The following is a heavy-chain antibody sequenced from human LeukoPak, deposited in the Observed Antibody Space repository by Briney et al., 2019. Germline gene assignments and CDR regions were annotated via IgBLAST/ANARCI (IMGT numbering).Heavy chain of an antibody. J-gene: IGHJ4*02. CDR1: GFTFDDYA. Sequence: GGSLRLSCAASGFTFDDYAIHWVRQALGKGLEWVSLITGDGVSTFYADSVKGRFTISRDNSKNSLHLQMNSLRTDDSALYYCAEEGPIAVAGYFDYWGQGTLVTVSS. CDR3: AEEGPIAVAGYFDY. CDR2: ITGDGVST. V-gene: IGHV3-43*02. D-gene: IGHD6-19*01.